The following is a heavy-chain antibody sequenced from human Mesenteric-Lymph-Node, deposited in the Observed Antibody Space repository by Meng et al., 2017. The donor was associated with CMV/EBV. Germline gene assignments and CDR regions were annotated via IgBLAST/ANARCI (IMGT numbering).Heavy chain of an antibody. V-gene: IGHV5-51*01. CDR1: GYTFSEYW. CDR2: IYPGDSDA. Sequence: KVSCKGSGYTFSEYWIAWVRQQPGKGLEWMGIIYPGDSDARYSPSFQGQVTFSVDKSINTAYLQWGSLKASDTAMYFCAKHAGPRGRSTYWGQGTGVPFSS. J-gene: IGHJ4*02. CDR3: AKHAGPRGRSTY.